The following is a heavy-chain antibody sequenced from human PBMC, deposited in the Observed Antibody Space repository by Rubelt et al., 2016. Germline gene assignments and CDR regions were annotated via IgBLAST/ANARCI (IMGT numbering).Heavy chain of an antibody. CDR1: GLTFSIYA. V-gene: IGHV3-23*01. J-gene: IGHJ4*02. D-gene: IGHD2/OR15-2a*01. CDR2: VSGSGGIT. Sequence: GGSLRLSCAASGLTFSIYAMNWVRQAPGKGLEWVSVVSGSGGITYYADSVKGRFIISRDSSTNTLYLRMNSLRVEDSAIYYCAKVVSTTGLWYFDYWGQGTLVTVSS. CDR3: AKVVSTTGLWYFDY.